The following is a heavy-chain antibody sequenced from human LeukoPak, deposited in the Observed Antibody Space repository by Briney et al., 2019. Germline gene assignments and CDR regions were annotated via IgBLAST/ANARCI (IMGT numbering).Heavy chain of an antibody. V-gene: IGHV4-59*12. CDR2: IYYSGST. CDR3: ATRPAAGTFDP. CDR1: GGSISSYY. D-gene: IGHD6-13*01. Sequence: PSETLSLTCTVSGGSISSYYWSWIRQPPGKGLEWIGSIYYSGSTYYNPSLKSRVTISVDTSKNQFSLKLSSVTAADTAVYYCATRPAAGTFDPWGQGTLVTVSS. J-gene: IGHJ5*02.